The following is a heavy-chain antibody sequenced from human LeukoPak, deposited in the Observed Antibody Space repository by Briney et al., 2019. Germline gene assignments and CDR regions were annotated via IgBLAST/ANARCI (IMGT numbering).Heavy chain of an antibody. Sequence: GRSLRLSCAASGFTFSSYGMHWVRQAPGKGLEWVAVIWYDGSNKYYADSVKGRFTISRDNSKNTLYLQMNSLRAEDTAVYYCARAVVRGVNNYYGMDVWGQGTTVTVS. CDR2: IWYDGSNK. CDR3: ARAVVRGVNNYYGMDV. CDR1: GFTFSSYG. V-gene: IGHV3-33*01. J-gene: IGHJ6*02. D-gene: IGHD3-10*01.